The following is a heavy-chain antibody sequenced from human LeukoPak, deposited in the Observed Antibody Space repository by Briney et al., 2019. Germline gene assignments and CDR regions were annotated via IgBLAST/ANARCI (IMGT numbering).Heavy chain of an antibody. CDR2: IKEDGSEE. CDR1: GFTFSRYW. Sequence: GGSLRLSCAASGFTFSRYWMSWVRQAPGKGLEWVANIKEDGSEEYYVDSVEGRFTISRDNTKNSLYVQMNSLRAEDTAVYYCARHCGGDCHGGFDIWGQGTMVTVSS. D-gene: IGHD2-21*02. V-gene: IGHV3-7*01. CDR3: ARHCGGDCHGGFDI. J-gene: IGHJ3*02.